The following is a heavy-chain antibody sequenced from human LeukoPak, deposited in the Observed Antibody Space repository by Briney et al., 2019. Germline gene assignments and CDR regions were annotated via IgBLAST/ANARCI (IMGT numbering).Heavy chain of an antibody. CDR2: ISSSSSYI. CDR3: AREGFDSSSWYGGVY. D-gene: IGHD6-13*01. CDR1: GCIFSSYA. J-gene: IGHJ4*02. V-gene: IGHV3-21*01. Sequence: GGSLRLSCAASGCIFSSYAMNWVRQAPGKGLEWVSSISSSSSYIFYADSVKGRFTISRDDAKNSLYLQMNSLRAEDTAVYYCAREGFDSSSWYGGVYWGQGTLVTVS.